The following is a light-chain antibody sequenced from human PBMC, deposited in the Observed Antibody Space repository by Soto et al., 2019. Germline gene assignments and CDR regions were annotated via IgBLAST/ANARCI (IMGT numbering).Light chain of an antibody. CDR3: QSYDSSNHWV. CDR1: SGSIASNY. V-gene: IGLV6-57*01. CDR2: EDD. J-gene: IGLJ3*02. Sequence: NFMLTQPHSVSESPGRAVIISCTRSSGSIASNYVQWYQQRPGSSPTTVIYEDDQRPSGVPDRFSGSIDSSSNSASLIISGLKTEDEADYYCQSYDSSNHWVFGGGTKLTVL.